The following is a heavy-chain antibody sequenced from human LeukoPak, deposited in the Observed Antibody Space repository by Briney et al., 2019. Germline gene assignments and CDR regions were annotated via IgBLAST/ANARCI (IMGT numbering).Heavy chain of an antibody. Sequence: SQTLSLTCGISGDSVSSNNGAWNWIRQSPSRGLEWVGRTYYRSKWYNDYATSLQGRITISPDTSKNQFSLHLYSVTPEDTAIYSCARDAGTSGWYTFDYWGKGILVTVS. CDR3: ARDAGTSGWYTFDY. J-gene: IGHJ4*02. CDR1: GDSVSSNNGA. V-gene: IGHV6-1*01. D-gene: IGHD6-19*01. CDR2: TYYRSKWYN.